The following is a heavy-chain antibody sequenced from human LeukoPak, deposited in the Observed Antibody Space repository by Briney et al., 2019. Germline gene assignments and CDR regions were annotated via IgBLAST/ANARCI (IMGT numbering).Heavy chain of an antibody. CDR1: GFTFSAYA. D-gene: IGHD4-23*01. CDR2: IRSKVYGGTT. Sequence: GGSLRLSCEASGFTFSAYAMTWVRQAPGKGLEWVGFIRSKVYGGTTEYAASVKGRFIISRDDSKSIAYLQMNSLKTEDTAVYYCTRDYGGFDYWGQGTLVTVSS. V-gene: IGHV3-49*04. J-gene: IGHJ4*02. CDR3: TRDYGGFDY.